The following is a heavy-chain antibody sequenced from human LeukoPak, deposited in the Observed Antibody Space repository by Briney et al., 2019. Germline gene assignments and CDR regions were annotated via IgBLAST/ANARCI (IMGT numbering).Heavy chain of an antibody. CDR1: GFTFSSYA. CDR2: ISYDGSNK. CDR3: ARGVLHY. V-gene: IGHV3-30-3*01. D-gene: IGHD2/OR15-2a*01. J-gene: IGHJ4*02. Sequence: GGSLRLSCAASGFTFSSYAMHWVRQAPGKGLEWVAVISYDGSNKYYTDSVKGRFTISRDNSKNSLYLQMNSLRAEDTAVYYCARGVLHYWGQGTLVTVSS.